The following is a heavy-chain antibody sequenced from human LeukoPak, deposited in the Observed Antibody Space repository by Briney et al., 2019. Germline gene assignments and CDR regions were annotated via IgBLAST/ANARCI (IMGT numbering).Heavy chain of an antibody. Sequence: GGSLRLSCAPSGFTFSSYSMYWVRQAPGKGLEWVSSISSSSSYIYYADSLQGRFSISRDNAKNSLYLQMNSLRAEDTAVYYCASDSSGYYWGQGTLVTVSS. D-gene: IGHD3-22*01. CDR3: ASDSSGYY. CDR2: ISSSSSYI. J-gene: IGHJ4*02. V-gene: IGHV3-21*01. CDR1: GFTFSSYS.